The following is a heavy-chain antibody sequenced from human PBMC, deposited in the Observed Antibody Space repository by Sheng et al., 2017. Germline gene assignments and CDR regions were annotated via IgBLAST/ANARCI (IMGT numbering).Heavy chain of an antibody. CDR2: IIPIFGTA. J-gene: IGHJ5*02. CDR3: ARDPRSVDSSYFYWFDP. V-gene: IGHV1-69*01. D-gene: IGHD3-22*01. CDR1: GYTFSSYA. Sequence: QVQLVQSGAEVKKPGASVKVSCKASGYTFSSYAISWVRQAPGQGLEWMGGIIPIFGTANYAQKFQGRVTITADESTSTAYMELSSLRSEDTAVYYCARDPRSVDSSYFYWFDPWGQGTLVTVSS.